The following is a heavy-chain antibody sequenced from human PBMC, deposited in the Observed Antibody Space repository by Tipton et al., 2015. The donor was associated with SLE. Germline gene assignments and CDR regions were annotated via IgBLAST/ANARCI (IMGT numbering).Heavy chain of an antibody. D-gene: IGHD3-22*01. V-gene: IGHV4-4*07. CDR2: IYISGST. J-gene: IGHJ4*02. CDR1: GGSISSYY. CDR3: ARLHISGYSLDY. Sequence: TLSLTCTVSGGSISSYYWSWIRQPAGKGLEWIGHIYISGSTNYNPSLKSRVTMSVDTSKNQFSLKLSSVTAADTAVYYCARLHISGYSLDYWGQGTLVTVSS.